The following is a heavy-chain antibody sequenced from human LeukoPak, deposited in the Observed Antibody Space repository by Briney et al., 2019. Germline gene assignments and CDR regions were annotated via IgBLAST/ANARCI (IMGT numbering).Heavy chain of an antibody. CDR3: AREPHRDGYNPGAYYYYGMDV. CDR1: GGTFSRYG. CDR2: IIPIFGTA. D-gene: IGHD5-24*01. V-gene: IGHV1-69*13. J-gene: IGHJ6*02. Sequence: ASVKVSCKASGGTFSRYGISWVRQAPGQGLEWTGGIIPIFGTANYAQKFQGRVTITADESTSTAYMELSSLRSEDTAVYYCAREPHRDGYNPGAYYYYGMDVWGQGTTVTVSS.